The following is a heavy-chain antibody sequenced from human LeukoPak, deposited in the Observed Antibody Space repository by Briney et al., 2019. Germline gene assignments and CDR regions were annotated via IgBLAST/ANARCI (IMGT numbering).Heavy chain of an antibody. J-gene: IGHJ6*02. CDR2: INWNGGST. CDR1: GFTFDDYG. CDR3: VRVDLVTASYGMDV. D-gene: IGHD2-21*02. Sequence: GGSLRLSCAASGFTFDDYGVSWVRQAPGKGLEWVSGINWNGGSTGYADSVKGRFTISRDNAKNSLYLQMNSLRAEDTDLYHCVRVDLVTASYGMDVWGQGTTVTVSS. V-gene: IGHV3-20*01.